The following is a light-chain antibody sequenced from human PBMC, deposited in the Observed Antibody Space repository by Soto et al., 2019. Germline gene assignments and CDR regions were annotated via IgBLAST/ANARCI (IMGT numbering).Light chain of an antibody. CDR1: QYINTR. V-gene: IGKV3-11*01. J-gene: IGKJ1*01. CDR2: QTS. CDR3: HQRQSWPRT. Sequence: EIVLTQSPATLSSFPGDRVTLSCRASQYINTRLAWYQHRPGQAPRLLIYQTSLRAAGIPARFSASGSGTDFTLTITGVQPEDFALYYCHQRQSWPRTFGQGT.